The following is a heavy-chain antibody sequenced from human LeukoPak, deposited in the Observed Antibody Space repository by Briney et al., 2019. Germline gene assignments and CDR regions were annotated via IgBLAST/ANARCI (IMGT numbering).Heavy chain of an antibody. Sequence: GGSLRLSCAASGFTVSSNYMSWVRQAPGKGLEWVSVIYSGGSTYYADSVKGRFTISRDNSKNTLYLQMNSLRAEDTAVYYCAKDAFCTSTNCYTSYFDYWGQGTLVTVSS. D-gene: IGHD2-2*02. V-gene: IGHV3-53*01. CDR3: AKDAFCTSTNCYTSYFDY. CDR2: IYSGGST. J-gene: IGHJ4*02. CDR1: GFTVSSNY.